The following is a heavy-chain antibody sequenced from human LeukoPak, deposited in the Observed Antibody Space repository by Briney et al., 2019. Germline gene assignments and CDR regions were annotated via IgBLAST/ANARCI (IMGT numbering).Heavy chain of an antibody. D-gene: IGHD6-6*01. Sequence: ASVKDSCKASGYTFTSYYMHWVREAPGQGLEWMGIINPSGGSTSYAQKFQGRVTMTRDMSTSTVYMELSSLRSEDTAVYYCARSSIAARVHYYYYMDVWGKGTTVTVSS. CDR3: ARSSIAARVHYYYYMDV. V-gene: IGHV1-46*01. CDR2: INPSGGST. J-gene: IGHJ6*03. CDR1: GYTFTSYY.